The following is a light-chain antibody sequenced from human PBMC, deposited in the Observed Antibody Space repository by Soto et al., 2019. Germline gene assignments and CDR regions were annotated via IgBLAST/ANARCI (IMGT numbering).Light chain of an antibody. CDR2: DAS. CDR1: QSVSSGY. V-gene: IGKV3-20*01. J-gene: IGKJ5*01. CDR3: QQYGSSIT. Sequence: EIVLTQSPGTLSLSPGERGTLSCSASQSVSSGYLAWYQQKPGQAPRLLIYDASSRATGIPDRFSGSGSGTDFTLTISRLEPEDSAVYYCQQYGSSITFGQGTRLEI.